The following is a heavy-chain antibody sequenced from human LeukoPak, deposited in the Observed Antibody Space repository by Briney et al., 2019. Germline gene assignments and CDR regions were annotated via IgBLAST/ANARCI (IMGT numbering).Heavy chain of an antibody. CDR2: INHSGST. Sequence: SETLSLTCAVYGGSFSGYYWSWIRQPPGKGLEWIGEINHSGSTNYNPSLKSRVTISVDTSKNQFSLKLSSVTAADTAVYYCARERRSRHWGYGDLPEYFDLWGRGTLVTVSS. V-gene: IGHV4-34*01. D-gene: IGHD4-17*01. CDR3: ARERRSRHWGYGDLPEYFDL. CDR1: GGSFSGYY. J-gene: IGHJ2*01.